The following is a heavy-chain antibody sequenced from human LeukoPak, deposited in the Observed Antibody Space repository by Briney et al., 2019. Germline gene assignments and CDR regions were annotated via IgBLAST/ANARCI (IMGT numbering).Heavy chain of an antibody. CDR2: IGGSGGGT. CDR3: AKDRACTTTTCYRSFDY. D-gene: IGHD2-2*01. Sequence: GGSLRLSCAASGFTFSTYWMSWVRQAPGKGLEWVSVIGGSGGGTYYADSVKGRFTVSRDNSKNTLYLQMNSLRAEDTAVYYCAKDRACTTTTCYRSFDYWGQGILVTVSS. J-gene: IGHJ4*02. V-gene: IGHV3-23*01. CDR1: GFTFSTYW.